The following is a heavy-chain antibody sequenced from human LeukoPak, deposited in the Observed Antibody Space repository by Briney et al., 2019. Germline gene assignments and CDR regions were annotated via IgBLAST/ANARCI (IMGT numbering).Heavy chain of an antibody. CDR2: IYYSGST. CDR3: ARAYSPPQWSPFDY. CDR1: GGSISSSSYY. V-gene: IGHV4-39*07. Sequence: SETLSLTCTVSGGSISSSSYYWGWIRQPPGKGLEWIGSIYYSGSTYYKPSLKSRVTISLDTSKNQFSLKLSSVTAADTAVYYCARAYSPPQWSPFDYWGQGTLVTVSS. J-gene: IGHJ4*02. D-gene: IGHD6-13*01.